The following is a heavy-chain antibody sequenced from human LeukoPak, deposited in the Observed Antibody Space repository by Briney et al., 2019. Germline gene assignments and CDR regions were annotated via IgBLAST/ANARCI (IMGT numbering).Heavy chain of an antibody. CDR2: IYTSGST. D-gene: IGHD2-2*01. J-gene: IGHJ4*02. Sequence: SETLSLTCTVSGGSISSSSYYWGWIRQPAGKGLEWIGRIYTSGSTNYNPSLKSRVTISVDTSKNQFSLKLSSVTAADTAVYYCARAMDSCSSTSCYYFDYWGQGTLVTVSS. V-gene: IGHV4-61*02. CDR1: GGSISSSSYY. CDR3: ARAMDSCSSTSCYYFDY.